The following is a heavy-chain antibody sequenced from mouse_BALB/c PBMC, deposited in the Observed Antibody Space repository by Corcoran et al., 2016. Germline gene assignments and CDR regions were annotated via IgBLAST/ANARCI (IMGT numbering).Heavy chain of an antibody. CDR2: INTYTGEP. Sequence: QIQLVQSGPELKKPGETVKISCKASGYTFTNYGMNWVKQAPGRGLKWMGWINTYTGEPTYADDFKGRFAFSLETSASTAYLEINNLKNEDPATYFCARSYDAMDYWGQGTSVTVSS. CDR1: GYTFTNYG. J-gene: IGHJ4*01. V-gene: IGHV9-3-1*01. CDR3: ARSYDAMDY.